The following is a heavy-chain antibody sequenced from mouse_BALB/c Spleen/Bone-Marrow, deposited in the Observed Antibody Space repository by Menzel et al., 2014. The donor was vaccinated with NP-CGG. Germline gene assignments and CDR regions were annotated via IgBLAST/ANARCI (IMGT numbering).Heavy chain of an antibody. CDR3: TRSPITTVVAETMDC. Sequence: LQQSGSELVRPGTSVKLSCKASGYTFTSYWMHWVKQGPGQGLEWIGNIYPFSGSSNYDEKFKSKATLTVDTSSSTAYMQLSSLTSEDSAVYYCTRSPITTVVAETMDCWGQGTSVTVSS. CDR1: GYTFTSYW. CDR2: IYPFSGSS. V-gene: IGHV1S22*01. J-gene: IGHJ4*01. D-gene: IGHD1-1*01.